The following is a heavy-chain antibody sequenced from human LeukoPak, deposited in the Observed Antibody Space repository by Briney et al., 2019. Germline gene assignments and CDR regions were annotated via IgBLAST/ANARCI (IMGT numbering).Heavy chain of an antibody. J-gene: IGHJ4*02. Sequence: GGSLTLSCAASGFTFSNAWMSWVRQAPGKGLEWVGRIKSKTNGGTPDYAAPVKGRFTISRDDAKNTLYLHMNSLKTEDTAVYYCTTEFGSGYYFDYWGQGTLVTVSS. CDR1: GFTFSNAW. V-gene: IGHV3-15*01. CDR2: IKSKTNGGTP. D-gene: IGHD3-10*01. CDR3: TTEFGSGYYFDY.